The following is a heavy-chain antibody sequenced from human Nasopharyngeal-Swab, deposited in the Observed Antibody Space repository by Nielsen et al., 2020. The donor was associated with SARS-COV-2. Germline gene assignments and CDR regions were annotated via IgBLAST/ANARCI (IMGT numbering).Heavy chain of an antibody. J-gene: IGHJ4*02. CDR3: AKDLRGPYFF. Sequence: GGSLRLSCAASGFIFTKYAMSWVRQAPGKGLEWVSAISGSGDGTYYADSVKGRFTISRDNSKNTLSLQMNSLRAEDTAVYYCAKDLRGPYFFWGQGTLVTVSS. V-gene: IGHV3-23*01. D-gene: IGHD2/OR15-2a*01. CDR1: GFIFTKYA. CDR2: ISGSGDGT.